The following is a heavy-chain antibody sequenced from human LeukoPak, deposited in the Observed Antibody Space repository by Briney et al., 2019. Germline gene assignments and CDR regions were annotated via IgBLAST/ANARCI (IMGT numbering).Heavy chain of an antibody. CDR2: MNEDGDEI. Sequence: PGGSLRLSCAASGFTFSTYWMSWVRQAPGKSLEWVANMNEDGDEIYYLDSVKGRFTISRDNAKNSLYLQMNSLRAEDTAIYYCTRVGYIDEGIDYWGQGALVTVSS. D-gene: IGHD5-24*01. CDR3: TRVGYIDEGIDY. V-gene: IGHV3-7*04. CDR1: GFTFSTYW. J-gene: IGHJ4*02.